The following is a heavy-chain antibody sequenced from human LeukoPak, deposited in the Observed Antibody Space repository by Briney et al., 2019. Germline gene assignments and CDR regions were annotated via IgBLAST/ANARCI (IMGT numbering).Heavy chain of an antibody. CDR2: ISAYNGNT. CDR1: GYTFTSYG. Sequence: ASVKVSCKASGYTFTSYGISWVRQAPGQGLEWMGWISAYNGNTNYAQKFQGRVTITRDTSASTAYMELSSLRSEDTAVYYCARGSIAVLGLDLDYWGQGTLVTVSS. CDR3: ARGSIAVLGLDLDY. D-gene: IGHD6-19*01. V-gene: IGHV1-18*01. J-gene: IGHJ4*02.